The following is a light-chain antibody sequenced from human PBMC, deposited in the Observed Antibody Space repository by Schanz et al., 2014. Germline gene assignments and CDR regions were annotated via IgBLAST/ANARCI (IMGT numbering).Light chain of an antibody. J-gene: IGLJ1*01. CDR3: SSNGGVNIYV. Sequence: QSALTQPPSASGSPGQSVTISCTGTGSDVGGYNYVSWYQQHPGKAPKLMIYEVSKRPSGVPDRFSGSKSGNTASLTVSGLHAEDEADYYCSSNGGVNIYVFGTGTKLTVL. V-gene: IGLV2-8*01. CDR1: GSDVGGYNY. CDR2: EVS.